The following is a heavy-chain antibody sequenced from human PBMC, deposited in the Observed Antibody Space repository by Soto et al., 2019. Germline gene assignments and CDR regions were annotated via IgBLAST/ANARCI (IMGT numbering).Heavy chain of an antibody. D-gene: IGHD1-26*01. CDR3: AKEGQVGATTGFYYFDY. CDR2: ISGSGGST. Sequence: GGSLRLSCAASGFTFSSYAMSWVRQAPGKGLEWVSAISGSGGSTYYADSVKGRFTISRDNSKNTLYLQMNSLRAEDTAVYYCAKEGQVGATTGFYYFDYWGQGTLVTVSS. CDR1: GFTFSSYA. V-gene: IGHV3-23*01. J-gene: IGHJ4*02.